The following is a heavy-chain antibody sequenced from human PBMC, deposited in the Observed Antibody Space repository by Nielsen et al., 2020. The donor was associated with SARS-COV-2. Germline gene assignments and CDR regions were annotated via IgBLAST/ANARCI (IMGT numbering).Heavy chain of an antibody. Sequence: GGSLRLSCAASRFTFSSYAMSWVRQAPGKGLEWVSAISGSGGSTYYADSVKGRFTISRDNSKNTLYLQMNSLRAEDTAVYYCASAEGRIAAAGKPRPLAYWGQGTLVTVSS. V-gene: IGHV3-23*01. CDR1: RFTFSSYA. J-gene: IGHJ4*02. CDR2: ISGSGGST. CDR3: ASAEGRIAAAGKPRPLAY. D-gene: IGHD6-13*01.